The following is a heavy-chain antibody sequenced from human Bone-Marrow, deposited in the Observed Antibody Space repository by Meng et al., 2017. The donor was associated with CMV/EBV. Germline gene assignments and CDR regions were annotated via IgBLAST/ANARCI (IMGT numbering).Heavy chain of an antibody. CDR2: IIPIFGTA. CDR3: ARVGIRDEGDY. D-gene: IGHD6-13*01. CDR1: GGTFSSYA. Sequence: SCKASGGTFSSYAIRLVRQAPGQGLEWMGGIIPIFGTANYAQKFQGRVTITTDESTSTAYMELSSLRSEDTAVYYCARVGIRDEGDYWGQGTLVTVSS. J-gene: IGHJ4*02. V-gene: IGHV1-69*05.